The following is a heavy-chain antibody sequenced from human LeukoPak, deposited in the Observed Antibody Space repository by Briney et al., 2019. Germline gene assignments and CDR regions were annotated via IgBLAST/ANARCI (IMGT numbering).Heavy chain of an antibody. Sequence: ASVKVSCKASGYTFTSYYMHWVRQAPGQGLEWMGIINPSGGSTSYAQKFQGRVTMTRDTSTSTVYMELSSLRSEDTAVYYCAREGPIHLTTVWGGDGYYYYYMDVWGKGTTVTVSS. CDR3: AREGPIHLTTVWGGDGYYYYYMDV. D-gene: IGHD4-11*01. V-gene: IGHV1-46*01. CDR2: INPSGGST. J-gene: IGHJ6*03. CDR1: GYTFTSYY.